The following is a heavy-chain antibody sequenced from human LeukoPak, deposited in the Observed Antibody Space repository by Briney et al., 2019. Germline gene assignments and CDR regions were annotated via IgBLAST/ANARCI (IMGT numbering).Heavy chain of an antibody. J-gene: IGHJ3*02. CDR3: ARASGSYGSNDDAFDI. V-gene: IGHV4-61*02. Sequence: PSETLSLTCTVSGGSISSGSYRWSWIRQPAGKGLDWIGRIYDSGSTNYNPSLKSRVTISLDTSKNQFSLKVNSLTATDTAVYYCARASGSYGSNDDAFDIWGQGTMVTVSS. CDR2: IYDSGST. CDR1: GGSISSGSYR. D-gene: IGHD1-26*01.